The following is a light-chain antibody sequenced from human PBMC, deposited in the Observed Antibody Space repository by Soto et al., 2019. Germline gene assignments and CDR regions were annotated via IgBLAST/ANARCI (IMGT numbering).Light chain of an antibody. CDR2: DAS. Sequence: EIVMTQSPATLSVSPGESAALSCRASQTLSSNLAWYQQKPGQAPRLLIYDASTRATGVPARFSGSGSGTEFTLTISSLQSEDFAVYYCQQYNNWPRTFGPGTKVDIK. CDR1: QTLSSN. V-gene: IGKV3-15*01. J-gene: IGKJ3*01. CDR3: QQYNNWPRT.